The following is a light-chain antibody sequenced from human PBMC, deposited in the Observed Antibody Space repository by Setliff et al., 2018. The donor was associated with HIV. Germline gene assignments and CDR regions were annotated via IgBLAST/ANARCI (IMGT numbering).Light chain of an antibody. CDR3: QQYYTTPFT. V-gene: IGKV4-1*01. J-gene: IGKJ3*01. CDR2: WAS. Sequence: DIVMTQSPDSLAVSLGERATINCKSSQSVLYSSNNQNYLAWFQQKPRQPPKLLIYWASTRESGVPDRFTGSGSGTDFTLTISSLQAEDVAVYYCQQYYTTPFTFGPGTKVDIK. CDR1: QSVLYSSNNQNY.